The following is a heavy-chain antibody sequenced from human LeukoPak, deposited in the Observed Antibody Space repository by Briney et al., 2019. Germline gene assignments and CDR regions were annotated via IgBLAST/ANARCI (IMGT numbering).Heavy chain of an antibody. CDR3: GIDPNGDYIGAFDF. V-gene: IGHV3-74*01. Sequence: GGSLRLSCAASGFIFNTHWMHWGRHGPGKGLGWVSSITGSGTTTRYADSVKGRFTISRDNSVDTLYLQMNSLSAEDTAVYYCGIDPNGDYIGAFDFWGQGTMVTVSS. CDR2: ITGSGTTT. J-gene: IGHJ3*01. D-gene: IGHD4-17*01. CDR1: GFIFNTHW.